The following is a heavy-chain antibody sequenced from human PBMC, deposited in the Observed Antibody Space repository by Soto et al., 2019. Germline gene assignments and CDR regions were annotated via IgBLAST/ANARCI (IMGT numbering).Heavy chain of an antibody. CDR2: INAGNGNT. CDR1: GYTFTSYA. V-gene: IGHV1-3*01. J-gene: IGHJ6*02. Sequence: ASVKVSCKASGYTFTSYAMHWVRQAPGQRLEWMGWINAGNGNTKYSQKFQGRVTITRDTSASTAYMELSSLRSEDTAVYYCASAVDTAMALPRFEYYYGMDVWGQGTTVTASS. CDR3: ASAVDTAMALPRFEYYYGMDV. D-gene: IGHD5-18*01.